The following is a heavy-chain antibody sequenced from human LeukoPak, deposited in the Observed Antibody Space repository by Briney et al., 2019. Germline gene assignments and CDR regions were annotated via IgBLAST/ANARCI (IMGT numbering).Heavy chain of an antibody. CDR1: GFTFSSYA. CDR2: ISGSGGST. J-gene: IGHJ3*02. Sequence: GGSLRLSCAASGFTFSSYAMSWVRQAPGKGLEWVSAISGSGGSTYYADSVKGRFTISRDNAKNSLYLQMNSLRAEDTAVYYCARDRGSSGLYDYVWGSYPYHAFDIWGQGTMVTVSS. V-gene: IGHV3-23*01. D-gene: IGHD3-16*02. CDR3: ARDRGSSGLYDYVWGSYPYHAFDI.